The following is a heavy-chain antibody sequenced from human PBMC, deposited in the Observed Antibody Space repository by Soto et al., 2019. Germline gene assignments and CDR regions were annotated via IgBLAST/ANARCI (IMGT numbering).Heavy chain of an antibody. D-gene: IGHD3-22*01. Sequence: QVQLVQSGAEVKKPGASVKVSCKASGYTFTSYGISWVRQAPGQGLEWMGWISAYNGNTNYAQKIQGRVTMTTDTSXXNXYXXLRSLRSDDTAVYYCARAVDYYESSGYYTQEYFQHGGQGTLVTVSS. CDR1: GYTFTSYG. J-gene: IGHJ1*01. CDR3: ARAVDYYESSGYYTQEYFQH. V-gene: IGHV1-18*01. CDR2: ISAYNGNT.